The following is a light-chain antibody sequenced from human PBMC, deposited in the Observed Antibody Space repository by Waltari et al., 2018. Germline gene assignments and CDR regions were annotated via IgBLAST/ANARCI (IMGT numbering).Light chain of an antibody. CDR3: QQTYSHSPT. CDR1: QSISRS. V-gene: IGKV1-39*01. J-gene: IGKJ3*01. Sequence: DIQMTQSPSSLSASVGDRVTITCRASQSISRSLNWYHQKTGKAPSLLIYDAARLQSGVPSRFSGSGSGTDFTLTITSLQPGDSGTYYCQQTYSHSPTFGPGTKVEIK. CDR2: DAA.